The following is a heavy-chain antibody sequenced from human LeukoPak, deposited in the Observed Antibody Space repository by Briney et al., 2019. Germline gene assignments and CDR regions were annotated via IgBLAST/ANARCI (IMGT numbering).Heavy chain of an antibody. CDR3: ARAVVLMVYAIPPLFDY. Sequence: SETLSLTCTVSGGSISSSSYYWGWIRQPPGKGLEWIGSIYYSGSTYYNPSLKSRVTISVDTSKNQFSLKLSSVTAADTAVYYCARAVVLMVYAIPPLFDYWGQGTLVTVSS. J-gene: IGHJ4*02. CDR2: IYYSGST. V-gene: IGHV4-39*07. D-gene: IGHD2-8*01. CDR1: GGSISSSSYY.